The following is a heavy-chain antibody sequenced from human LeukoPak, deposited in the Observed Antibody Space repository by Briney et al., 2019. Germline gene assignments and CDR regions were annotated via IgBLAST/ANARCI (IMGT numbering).Heavy chain of an antibody. D-gene: IGHD2-2*02. CDR3: ARSADCSSTSCYKLGYFQH. CDR2: ISAYNGNT. J-gene: IGHJ1*01. Sequence: APVKVSCXASGYTFTSYGISWVRQAPGQGLEWMGWISAYNGNTNYAQKLQGRVTMTTDTSTSTAYMELRSLRSDDTAVYYCARSADCSSTSCYKLGYFQHWGQGTLVTVSS. V-gene: IGHV1-18*01. CDR1: GYTFTSYG.